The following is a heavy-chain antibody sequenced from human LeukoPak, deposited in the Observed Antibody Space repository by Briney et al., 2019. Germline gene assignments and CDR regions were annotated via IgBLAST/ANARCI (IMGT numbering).Heavy chain of an antibody. CDR3: AAQRDCSSTSCYEY. D-gene: IGHD2-2*01. CDR1: GYTFTGYY. V-gene: IGHV1-69*13. CDR2: IIPIFGTA. Sequence: SVKVSCKASGYTFTGYYMHWVRQAPGQGLEWMGGIIPIFGTANYAQKFQGRVTITADESTSTAYMELSSLRSEDAAVYYCAAQRDCSSTSCYEYWGQGTLVTVSS. J-gene: IGHJ4*02.